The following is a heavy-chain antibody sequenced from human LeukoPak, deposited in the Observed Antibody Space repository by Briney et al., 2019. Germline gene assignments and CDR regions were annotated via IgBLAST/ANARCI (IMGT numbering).Heavy chain of an antibody. CDR3: ARGANWDFDY. J-gene: IGHJ4*02. V-gene: IGHV3-21*01. D-gene: IGHD7-27*01. CDR1: GFTFSSYS. Sequence: GGSLRLSCAASGFTFSSYSMNWVRQAPGKGLEWVSSISSSSSYIYYADSVKGQFTISRDNAKNSLYLQMNSLRAEDTAVYYCARGANWDFDYWGQGTLVTVSS. CDR2: ISSSSSYI.